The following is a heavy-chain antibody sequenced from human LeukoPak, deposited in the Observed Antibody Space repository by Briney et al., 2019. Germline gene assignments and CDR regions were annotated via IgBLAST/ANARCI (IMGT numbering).Heavy chain of an antibody. Sequence: PGGSLRLSCAASGFTFSGSAMHWVRQASGKGLEWVGRIRSKANSYATAYAASVKGRFTISRDDSKNTAYLQMNSLKTEDTAVYYCTKMATIDFRDYWGQGTLVTVSS. CDR2: IRSKANSYAT. D-gene: IGHD5-24*01. CDR1: GFTFSGSA. J-gene: IGHJ4*02. CDR3: TKMATIDFRDY. V-gene: IGHV3-73*01.